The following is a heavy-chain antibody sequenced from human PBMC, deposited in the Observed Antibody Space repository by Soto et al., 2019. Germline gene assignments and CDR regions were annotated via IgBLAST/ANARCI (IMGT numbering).Heavy chain of an antibody. CDR2: INHSGST. CDR3: ARVGVGGSYRTAYGMDV. V-gene: IGHV4-34*01. CDR1: GGAFSGYY. D-gene: IGHD1-26*01. J-gene: IGHJ6*02. Sequence: PSETLSLTCAVYGGAFSGYYWSWVRQPPGKGLEWIGEINHSGSTNYNPSLKSRVSISVDTSKNQFSLKLSSVTAADTAVYYCARVGVGGSYRTAYGMDVWGQGTTVTVSS.